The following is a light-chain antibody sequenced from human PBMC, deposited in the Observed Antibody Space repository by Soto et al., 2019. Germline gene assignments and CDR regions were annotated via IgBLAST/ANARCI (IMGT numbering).Light chain of an antibody. V-gene: IGKV3-20*01. Sequence: EIVLTQSPGTLSLSPGERATLSCRASQSVSSNYLAWYQQKRGQAPSLLIYGASSRATGIPTRFSVSGSGTDFTRTISRLEPEDFAVYYCQQYDTSPRTFGQGTKVE. CDR1: QSVSSNY. J-gene: IGKJ1*01. CDR3: QQYDTSPRT. CDR2: GAS.